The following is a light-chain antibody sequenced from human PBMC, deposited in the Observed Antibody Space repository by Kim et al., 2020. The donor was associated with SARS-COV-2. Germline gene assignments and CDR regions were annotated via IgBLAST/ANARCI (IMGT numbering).Light chain of an antibody. Sequence: ATINCKSSQSVLSSANNKNFLVWYQQKPGQPPRLLIYWASTRESGVPDRFTGSGSGTDFTLTISSLQAEDVAVYYCQQFYNYPRTFGQGTKVEIK. CDR3: QQFYNYPRT. J-gene: IGKJ1*01. CDR2: WAS. CDR1: QSVLSSANNKNF. V-gene: IGKV4-1*01.